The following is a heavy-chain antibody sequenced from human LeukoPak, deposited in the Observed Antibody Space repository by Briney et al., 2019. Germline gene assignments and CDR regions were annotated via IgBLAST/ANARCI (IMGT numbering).Heavy chain of an antibody. J-gene: IGHJ6*02. CDR3: ARGSDYDFWSGYAYGMNV. Sequence: GGSLRLSCAASGFTFSSYSMNWVRQAPGKGLEWVSSISSSGSYIYYADSVKGRFTISRDNAKNSLYLQMNSLRAEDTAVYYCARGSDYDFWSGYAYGMNVWGQGTTVTVSS. CDR1: GFTFSSYS. D-gene: IGHD3-3*01. CDR2: ISSSGSYI. V-gene: IGHV3-21*01.